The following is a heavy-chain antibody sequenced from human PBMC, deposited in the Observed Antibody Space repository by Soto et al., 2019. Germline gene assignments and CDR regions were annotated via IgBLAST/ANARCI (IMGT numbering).Heavy chain of an antibody. V-gene: IGHV4-31*03. CDR3: ARDLQYSRLFYGMDV. CDR1: GGSISSGGYY. D-gene: IGHD6-13*01. CDR2: IYYGGST. Sequence: QVQLQESGPGLVKPSQTLSLTCTVSGGSISSGGYYWSWIRQHPGKGLEGIGYIYYGGSTDYNPSPKSRGTISVDMYKNQSSLTMSSVTAVDTTVYYCARDLQYSRLFYGMDVWGHGTTVSVCS. J-gene: IGHJ6*02.